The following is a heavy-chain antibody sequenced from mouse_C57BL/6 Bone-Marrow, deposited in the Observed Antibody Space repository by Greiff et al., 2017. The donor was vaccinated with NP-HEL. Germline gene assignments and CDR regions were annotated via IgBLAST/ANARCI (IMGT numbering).Heavy chain of an antibody. V-gene: IGHV1-77*01. D-gene: IGHD1-1*01. CDR2: IGPGSGST. CDR1: GYTFTDYY. Sequence: QVQLQQSGAELVKPGASVKISCKASGYTFTDYYINWVKQRPGQGLEWIGKIGPGSGSTYYNEKFKGKATLTADKSSSTAYMQLSSLTSEDSAVYFCARNSYYGSSFYWYFDVWGTGTTVTVSS. J-gene: IGHJ1*03. CDR3: ARNSYYGSSFYWYFDV.